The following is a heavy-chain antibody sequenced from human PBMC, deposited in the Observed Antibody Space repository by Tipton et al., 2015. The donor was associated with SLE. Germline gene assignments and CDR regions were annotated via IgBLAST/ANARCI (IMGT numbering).Heavy chain of an antibody. CDR2: INHSGSP. Sequence: TLSLTCAVYGGSFSGYYWSWIRQPPGKGLEWLGEINHSGSPKYNPSLKSRVTISVNTSKNQFSLKLSSVTAADTAVYYCAREGGQWLAFDYWGQGTLVTVSS. CDR1: GGSFSGYY. CDR3: AREGGQWLAFDY. V-gene: IGHV4-34*01. J-gene: IGHJ4*02. D-gene: IGHD6-19*01.